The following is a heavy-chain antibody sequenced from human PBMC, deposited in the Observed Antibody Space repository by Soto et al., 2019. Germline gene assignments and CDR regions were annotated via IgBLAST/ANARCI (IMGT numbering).Heavy chain of an antibody. J-gene: IGHJ4*02. Sequence: LRLSCAASGFTFSDHYMSWIRQAPGKGLEWVSYITSSGSSIYYADSVKGRFTISRDNAKNSLYLHMNSLRAEDTAVYYCARDKGQLVPADGYWGQGTLVTVSS. CDR3: ARDKGQLVPADGY. CDR1: GFTFSDHY. CDR2: ITSSGSSI. V-gene: IGHV3-11*01. D-gene: IGHD6-6*01.